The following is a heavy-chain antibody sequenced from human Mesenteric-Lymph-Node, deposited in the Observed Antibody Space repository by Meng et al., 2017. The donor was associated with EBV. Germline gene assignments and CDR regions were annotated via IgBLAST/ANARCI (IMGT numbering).Heavy chain of an antibody. J-gene: IGHJ4*02. CDR1: GYTFNTYA. V-gene: IGHV7-4-1*02. D-gene: IGHD4-17*01. CDR2: INTNTGYP. Sequence: QVQLVQSGSELKKPGASVRVSCKASGYTFNTYAMNWVRQAPGQGLEWMGWINTNTGYPTYARVFRGRFVFSLDTSVSTAYLQVSSLKAEDTAVYYCARGLPYGDYGVDSWGQGTLVTVSS. CDR3: ARGLPYGDYGVDS.